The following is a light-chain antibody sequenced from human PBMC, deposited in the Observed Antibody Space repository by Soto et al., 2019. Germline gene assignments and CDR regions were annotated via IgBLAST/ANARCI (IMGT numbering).Light chain of an antibody. CDR3: QQYNNWPPYT. J-gene: IGKJ2*01. V-gene: IGKV3-15*01. Sequence: EIVMTQSPATLSVSAGERATLSCRASQSVGSCLSWYQQKPGQAPRLLIYGASTRATGIPARFSGSGSGTEFTLTISSLQSEDYAVYYCQQYNNWPPYTFGQGTKVDI. CDR2: GAS. CDR1: QSVGSC.